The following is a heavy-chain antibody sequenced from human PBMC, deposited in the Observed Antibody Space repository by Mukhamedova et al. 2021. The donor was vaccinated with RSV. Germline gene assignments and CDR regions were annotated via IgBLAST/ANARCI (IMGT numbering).Heavy chain of an antibody. CDR3: VKSPSGVAQYGMDV. D-gene: IGHD3-3*01. V-gene: IGHV3-64D*09. Sequence: GKGLEYVSAISSNGGSTYYADSVKGRFTISRDNSKNTLYLQMSSLRAEDTAVYYCVKSPSGVAQYGMDVWGQGTTVTVSS. J-gene: IGHJ6*02. CDR2: ISSNGGST.